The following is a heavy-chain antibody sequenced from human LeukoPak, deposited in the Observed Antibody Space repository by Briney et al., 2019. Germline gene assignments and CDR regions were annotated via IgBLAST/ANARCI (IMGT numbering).Heavy chain of an antibody. J-gene: IGHJ4*02. D-gene: IGHD5-18*01. CDR2: ISSSSSYI. Sequence: GGSLRLSCAASGFTFSSYSMNWVRQAPGKGLEWVSSISSSSSYIYYADSVKGRFTISRDNAKNSLYLQMNSLRAEDTAVCYCARGGRGYSYGKDYWGQGTLVTVSS. V-gene: IGHV3-21*01. CDR3: ARGGRGYSYGKDY. CDR1: GFTFSSYS.